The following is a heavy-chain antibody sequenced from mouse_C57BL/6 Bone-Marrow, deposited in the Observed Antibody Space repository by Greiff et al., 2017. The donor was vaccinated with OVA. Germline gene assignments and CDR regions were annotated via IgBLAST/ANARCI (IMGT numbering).Heavy chain of an antibody. Sequence: EVQGVESGGGLVQPGGSLKLSCAASGFTFSDYYMYWVRQTPEKRLEWVAYISNGGGSTYYPDTVKGRFTISRDNAKNTLYLQMSRLKSEDTAMYYCARQGVYYDYAWFAYWGQGTLVTVSA. J-gene: IGHJ3*01. CDR1: GFTFSDYY. D-gene: IGHD2-4*01. CDR3: ARQGVYYDYAWFAY. CDR2: ISNGGGST. V-gene: IGHV5-12*01.